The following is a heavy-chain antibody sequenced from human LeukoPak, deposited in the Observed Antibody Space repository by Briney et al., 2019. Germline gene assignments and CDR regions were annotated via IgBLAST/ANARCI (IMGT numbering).Heavy chain of an antibody. CDR2: MNPNSGNT. D-gene: IGHD2-15*01. J-gene: IGHJ3*02. CDR1: GYTFTSYD. CDR3: TRGLVVLSATSWAFDI. Sequence: ASVKVSFKSSGYTFTSYDINWVRQATGQGLEWMGWMNPNSGNTGYAQKFQARVSMTRNTSISTAYMEWSSLRSEDTAVYYCTRGLVVLSATSWAFDIWGHGTMVTVSS. V-gene: IGHV1-8*01.